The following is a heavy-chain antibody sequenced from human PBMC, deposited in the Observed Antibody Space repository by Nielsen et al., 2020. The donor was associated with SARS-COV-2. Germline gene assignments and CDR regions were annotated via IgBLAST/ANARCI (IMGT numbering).Heavy chain of an antibody. J-gene: IGHJ3*02. CDR2: ISGSGGST. D-gene: IGHD2-15*01. CDR1: GFTFSSYA. V-gene: IGHV3-23*01. Sequence: GGSLRLSCAAFGFTFSSYAMSWVRQAPGKGLEWVSAISGSGGSTYYADSVKGRFTISRDNSKNTLYLQMNSLRAEDTAVYYCAKVRCSGGSCYFDAFDIWGQGTMVTVSS. CDR3: AKVRCSGGSCYFDAFDI.